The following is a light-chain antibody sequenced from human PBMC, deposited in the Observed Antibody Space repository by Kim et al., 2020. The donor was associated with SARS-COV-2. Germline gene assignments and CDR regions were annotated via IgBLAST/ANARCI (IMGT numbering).Light chain of an antibody. CDR2: QDT. CDR1: KLGNKY. Sequence: SYELTQPPSVSVSPGQTVSITCSGDKLGNKYACWYQQKPGQSPVLVIYQDTERPSGIPERFSGSNSGNTATLTISGTQAMDEADYYCLAWDSSLAVFGGGTQLTV. J-gene: IGLJ3*02. V-gene: IGLV3-1*01. CDR3: LAWDSSLAV.